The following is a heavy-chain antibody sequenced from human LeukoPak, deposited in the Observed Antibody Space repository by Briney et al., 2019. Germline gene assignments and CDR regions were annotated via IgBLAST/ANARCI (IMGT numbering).Heavy chain of an antibody. CDR1: GCSISSYY. D-gene: IGHD5-18*01. V-gene: IGHV4-59*01. CDR2: VYSSGST. J-gene: IGHJ4*02. Sequence: PSETLSLTCTVSGCSISSYYWSWIRQPPGKGLEWIGYVYSSGSTNYNPSLKSRVTISVDTSKNQFSLKLSSVTAADTAVYYCARYSYGGYHFDYWGQGTLVTVSS. CDR3: ARYSYGGYHFDY.